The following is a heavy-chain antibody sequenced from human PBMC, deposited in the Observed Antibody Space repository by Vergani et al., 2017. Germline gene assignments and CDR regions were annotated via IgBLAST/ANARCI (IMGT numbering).Heavy chain of an antibody. Sequence: EVQLLESGGGFVQPGGSLRLSCAASGFTFSSYAMSWVRQVPGKGREWVSGISGSGGSTYYADSVKGRFTISRANSKNTLYLQMNSLRAEDTAVYYCANRQGGYGPGWYFDLWGRGTLVTVSS. CDR1: GFTFSSYA. D-gene: IGHD6-13*01. V-gene: IGHV3-23*01. CDR2: ISGSGGST. J-gene: IGHJ2*01. CDR3: ANRQGGYGPGWYFDL.